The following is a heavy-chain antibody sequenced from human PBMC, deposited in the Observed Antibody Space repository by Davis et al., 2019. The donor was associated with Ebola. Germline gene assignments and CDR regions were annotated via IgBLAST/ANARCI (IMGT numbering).Heavy chain of an antibody. D-gene: IGHD6-19*01. CDR1: GYTFTSYD. J-gene: IGHJ5*02. CDR2: INPNSGGT. V-gene: IGHV1-2*06. Sequence: AASVKVSCKASGYTFTSYDINWVRQATGQGLEWMGRINPNSGGTNYAQKFQGRVTMTRDTSISTAYMELSRLRSDDTAVYYCAKGRQWLDHNWFDPWGQGTLVTVSS. CDR3: AKGRQWLDHNWFDP.